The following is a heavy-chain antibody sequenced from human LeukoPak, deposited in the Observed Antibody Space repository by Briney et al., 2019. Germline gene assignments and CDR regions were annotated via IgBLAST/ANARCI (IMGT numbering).Heavy chain of an antibody. CDR3: AREVYSSSWYLDY. D-gene: IGHD6-13*01. CDR2: IYYSGST. V-gene: IGHV4-61*01. CDR1: GGSVSSGSYY. Sequence: SETLSLTCTVSGGSVSSGSYYWSWIRQPPGKGLEWIGYIYYSGSTNYNPSLKSRVTISVDTSKNQFSLKLSSVTAADTAVYYCAREVYSSSWYLDYWGQGTLVTVSS. J-gene: IGHJ4*02.